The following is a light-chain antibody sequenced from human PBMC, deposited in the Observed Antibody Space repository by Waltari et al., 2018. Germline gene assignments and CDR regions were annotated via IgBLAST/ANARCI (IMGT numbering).Light chain of an antibody. CDR1: QTVRATY. J-gene: IGKJ4*01. CDR2: DTS. CDR3: QQYDISPLT. V-gene: IGKV3-20*01. Sequence: EIVLTQSPGTLSLSPGERATLSCRASQTVRATYLAWSQQKPGQAPTLVIHDTSSRATGIPDRFSGSGSGTDFSLTISSLEPEDFAVYYCQQYDISPLTFGGGTKVETK.